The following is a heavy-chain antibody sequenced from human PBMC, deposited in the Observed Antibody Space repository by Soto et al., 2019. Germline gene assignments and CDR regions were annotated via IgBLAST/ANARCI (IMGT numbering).Heavy chain of an antibody. D-gene: IGHD2-21*02. CDR3: ASIPTFMVLTPRDF. Sequence: EVHFLESGGGLVQPGGSLRLSCATSGLDFSGFSMNWVRQAPGKGLEWVSSIGISSTITYYADSVKGRFTISRDNSKRTLYLQMDRLKVEDTAFYYCASIPTFMVLTPRDFWGRGTLVTVSS. V-gene: IGHV3-23*05. CDR1: GLDFSGFS. CDR2: IGISSTIT. J-gene: IGHJ4*01.